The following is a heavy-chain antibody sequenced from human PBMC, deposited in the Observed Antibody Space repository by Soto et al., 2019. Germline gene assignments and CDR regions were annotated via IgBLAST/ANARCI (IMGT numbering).Heavy chain of an antibody. CDR3: VTAVRGYNANGDL. V-gene: IGHV3-7*03. CDR1: GFTFSSYW. CDR2: IKADGTEK. Sequence: PGGSLRLSCVGSGFTFSSYWMGWVRQTPGKGLEWAATIKADGTEKYYVDSVKGRFTFSRDNAKTSVYLEMNSLRAEDTAVYYCVTAVRGYNANGDLWGQGTTVTVSS. D-gene: IGHD5-12*01. J-gene: IGHJ6*02.